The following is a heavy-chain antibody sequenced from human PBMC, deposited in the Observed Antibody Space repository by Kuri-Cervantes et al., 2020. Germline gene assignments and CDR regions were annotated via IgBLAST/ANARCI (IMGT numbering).Heavy chain of an antibody. J-gene: IGHJ4*02. CDR3: ARYNYGSIDY. D-gene: IGHD3-10*01. Sequence: SETLSLTCTVSGASISNNYWSWIRQPAARGLEWIGRLYTSGSTNYNPTLKSRVTMSVDTSKDQFSLKLSSVTAADTAVYYCARYNYGSIDYWGQGTPVTVSS. CDR2: LYTSGST. CDR1: GASISNNY. V-gene: IGHV4-4*07.